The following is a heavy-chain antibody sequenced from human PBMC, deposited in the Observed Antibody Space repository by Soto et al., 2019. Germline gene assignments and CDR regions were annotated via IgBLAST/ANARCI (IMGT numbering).Heavy chain of an antibody. D-gene: IGHD3-10*01. CDR2: IYYSGST. CDR1: GGSVSSGTYF. Sequence: PSETLSLTCTVSGGSVSSGTYFWSWIRQSPGKRLEWIAYIYYSGSTNYNPSLKSRATISVDTSKSQVSLTLTSVTAADAAVYYCARSPNYYYGFDVWGQGTTVTV. J-gene: IGHJ6*02. V-gene: IGHV4-61*01. CDR3: ARSPNYYYGFDV.